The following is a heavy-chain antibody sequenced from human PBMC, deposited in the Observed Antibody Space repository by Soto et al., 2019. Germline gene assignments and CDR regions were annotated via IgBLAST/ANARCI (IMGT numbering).Heavy chain of an antibody. CDR1: GFTFSSYA. CDR3: AKSTVTTVGFDY. J-gene: IGHJ4*02. CDR2: ISGSGGTT. D-gene: IGHD4-17*01. V-gene: IGHV3-23*01. Sequence: EVQLLESGGGLEQPGGSLRLSCAASGFTFSSYAMSWVRQAPGKGLEWVSGISGSGGTTYYGDSVRGRFTIPRDNSKNTLYLQMNSLRAEDTAVYYCAKSTVTTVGFDYWGQGTLVTVSS.